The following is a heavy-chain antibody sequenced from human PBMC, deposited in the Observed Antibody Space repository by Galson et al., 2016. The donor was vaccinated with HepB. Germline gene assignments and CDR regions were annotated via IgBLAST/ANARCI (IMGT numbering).Heavy chain of an antibody. D-gene: IGHD4-23*01. Sequence: SLRLSCAAPGFTFDDYGMHWVRQAPGKGLEWVSGISWNSGRIGYADSVKGRFTLSRDNAKNSLYLQMNSLRAEDTALYYCAKDKWASAVADFDYWGQGTLVTVSS. CDR3: AKDKWASAVADFDY. V-gene: IGHV3-9*01. CDR1: GFTFDDYG. J-gene: IGHJ4*02. CDR2: ISWNSGRI.